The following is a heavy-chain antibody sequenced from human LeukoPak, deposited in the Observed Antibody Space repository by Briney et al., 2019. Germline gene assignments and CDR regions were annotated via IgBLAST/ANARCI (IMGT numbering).Heavy chain of an antibody. Sequence: ASVKVSCKASGYSFTGHYIHWVRQAPGQGLEWMGWLNPNSGGTKFAQKFQARVTLTRDTSISTAYMELTRLRSDDTAVYYCARGGLRVMVYRLYYMDVWGKGTTVTVSS. CDR2: LNPNSGGT. V-gene: IGHV1-2*02. CDR1: GYSFTGHY. D-gene: IGHD2-8*01. CDR3: ARGGLRVMVYRLYYMDV. J-gene: IGHJ6*03.